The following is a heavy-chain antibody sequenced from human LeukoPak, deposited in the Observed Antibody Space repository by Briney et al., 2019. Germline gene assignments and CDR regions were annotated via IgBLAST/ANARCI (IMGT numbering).Heavy chain of an antibody. V-gene: IGHV1-18*01. Sequence: ASVKVSCKASGYTFTNYGITWVRQAPGQGLEWMGWISGYNGNTNYAQKLQGRVTMTTDTSTSTAYMELRSLRSDDTAVYYCARVRFPEYCTNGVCYTWAFDYWGQGTLVTVSS. CDR1: GYTFTNYG. J-gene: IGHJ4*02. D-gene: IGHD2-8*01. CDR3: ARVRFPEYCTNGVCYTWAFDY. CDR2: ISGYNGNT.